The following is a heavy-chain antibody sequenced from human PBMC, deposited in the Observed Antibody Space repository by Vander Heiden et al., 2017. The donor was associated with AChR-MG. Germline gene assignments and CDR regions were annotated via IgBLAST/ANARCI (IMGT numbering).Heavy chain of an antibody. Sequence: QVQLVQSGAEVKKPGASVQVSCKASGYTFTSYDINWVRQATGQGLEWMGWMNPNSGNTGYAQKFQGRVTMTRNTSISTAYMELSSLRSEDTAVYYCARGVRFLEWLLPQDYYGMDVWGQGTTVTVSS. CDR1: GYTFTSYD. CDR3: ARGVRFLEWLLPQDYYGMDV. D-gene: IGHD3-3*01. J-gene: IGHJ6*02. V-gene: IGHV1-8*01. CDR2: MNPNSGNT.